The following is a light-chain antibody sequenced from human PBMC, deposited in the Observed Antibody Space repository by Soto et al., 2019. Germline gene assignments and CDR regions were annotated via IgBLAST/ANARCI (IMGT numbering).Light chain of an antibody. Sequence: EIVMTQSPGTLSVSPGERATLSCRASQSVSSNLAWYQQKPGQAPRLLMYDASTRATGIPARFSGSGFGTEFTLIISSLQSEDFAVYYCQQYNNWPPITFGQGTRLEIK. CDR2: DAS. J-gene: IGKJ5*01. CDR3: QQYNNWPPIT. V-gene: IGKV3-15*01. CDR1: QSVSSN.